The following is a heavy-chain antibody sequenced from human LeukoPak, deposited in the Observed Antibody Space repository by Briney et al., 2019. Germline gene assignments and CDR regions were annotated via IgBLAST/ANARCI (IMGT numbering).Heavy chain of an antibody. Sequence: GEPLKISCKGSGYSFTSYWNGWVRQMPGQGLEWMGIIYPGDSDTRYSTSFQGQVTISADKSISTAYLQWSSLKASDTAMNYCARQKGYSYGYCDYWGQGTLVTVSS. V-gene: IGHV5-51*01. D-gene: IGHD5-18*01. CDR2: IYPGDSDT. J-gene: IGHJ4*02. CDR3: ARQKGYSYGYCDY. CDR1: GYSFTSYW.